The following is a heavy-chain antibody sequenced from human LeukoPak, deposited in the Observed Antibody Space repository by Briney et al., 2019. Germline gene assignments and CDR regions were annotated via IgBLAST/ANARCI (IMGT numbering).Heavy chain of an antibody. D-gene: IGHD6-13*01. CDR2: IKQDGSEK. Sequence: QPGGSLRLSSAASGFTFSSYWMSWVRQAPGKGLEWVANIKQDGSEKYYVDSVKGRFTISRDNAKNSLYLQMNSLRAEDTAVYYCARDCSSSWYGDWFDPWGQGTLVTVSS. CDR1: GFTFSSYW. V-gene: IGHV3-7*01. J-gene: IGHJ5*02. CDR3: ARDCSSSWYGDWFDP.